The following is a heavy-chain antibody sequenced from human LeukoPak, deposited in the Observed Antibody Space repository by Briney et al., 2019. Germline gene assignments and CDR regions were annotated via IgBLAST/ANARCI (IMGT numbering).Heavy chain of an antibody. D-gene: IGHD3-10*01. CDR2: IFYTGST. Sequence: SSETLSLTCAVSGDSIGSGAYYWSWIRQHRGKGLEWIGNIFYTGSTDYNPSLKSRITISVDTSKNQFSLKLNSVTAADTAVYYCVRARVVGTPVGIIIRSLDPWGQGTLVTVSS. CDR1: GDSIGSGAYY. J-gene: IGHJ5*02. V-gene: IGHV4-31*11. CDR3: VRARVVGTPVGIIIRSLDP.